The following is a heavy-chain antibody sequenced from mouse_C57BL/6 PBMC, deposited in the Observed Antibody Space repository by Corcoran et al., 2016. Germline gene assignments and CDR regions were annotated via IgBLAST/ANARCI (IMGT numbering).Heavy chain of an antibody. D-gene: IGHD2-4*01. CDR3: ARGGYDYDGWFAY. J-gene: IGHJ3*01. Sequence: EVQLQQSGPELVKPGTSVKISCKSSGYTFTDYYMNRVKQSHGKRREWIGDINPNNGGTSYNQKFKGKATLTVDKSSSTAYMELRSLTSEDSAVYYCARGGYDYDGWFAYWGQGTLVTVSA. CDR1: GYTFTDYY. V-gene: IGHV1-26*01. CDR2: INPNNGGT.